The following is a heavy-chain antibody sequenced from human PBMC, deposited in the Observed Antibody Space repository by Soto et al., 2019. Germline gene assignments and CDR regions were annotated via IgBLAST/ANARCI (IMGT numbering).Heavy chain of an antibody. CDR3: AMVDNYVTPTPQDV. D-gene: IGHD3-16*01. J-gene: IGHJ6*02. V-gene: IGHV1-18*01. CDR1: GYIFVNYG. Sequence: QVQLVQSGDEVKKPGASVKVSCKASGYIFVNYGIAWVRQAPGQGLEWLGWISPYTGNTHYASKVQGRLTLXTXTXXSTAFMDLGSLTSADTAVYYCAMVDNYVTPTPQDVWGQGTTVTVSS. CDR2: ISPYTGNT.